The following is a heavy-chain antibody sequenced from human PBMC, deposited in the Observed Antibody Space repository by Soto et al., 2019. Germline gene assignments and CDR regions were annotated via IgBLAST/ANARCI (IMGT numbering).Heavy chain of an antibody. D-gene: IGHD1-1*01. Sequence: QVQLQESGPGLVKPSETLSLTCTVSGGSVSSGSYYWSWIRQPPGKGLEWIGYIYYSGSTNYNPSLKSRVTISVDTSKNQFSLKLSSVTAADTAVYYCARDNRLEWPNSFDMDVWGQGTTVTVSS. V-gene: IGHV4-61*01. CDR3: ARDNRLEWPNSFDMDV. CDR1: GGSVSSGSYY. J-gene: IGHJ6*02. CDR2: IYYSGST.